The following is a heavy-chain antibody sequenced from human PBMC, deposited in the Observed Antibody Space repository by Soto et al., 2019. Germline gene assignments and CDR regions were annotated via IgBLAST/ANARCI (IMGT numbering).Heavy chain of an antibody. V-gene: IGHV3-48*01. CDR1: GFTFSSND. D-gene: IGHD5-18*01. J-gene: IGHJ4*02. CDR3: AKGGYNYGFLFDC. Sequence: PGGSLRLSCAAAGFTFSSNDMNWVRQAPGKGLEWVSYISSSSSPIYYADSVRGRFTISRDNAKNTLYLQMNSLRAEDTAVYYCAKGGYNYGFLFDCWGQGTLVTVSS. CDR2: ISSSSSPI.